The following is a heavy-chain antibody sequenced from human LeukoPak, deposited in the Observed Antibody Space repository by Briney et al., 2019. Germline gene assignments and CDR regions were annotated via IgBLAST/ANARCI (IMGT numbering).Heavy chain of an antibody. CDR3: AKAEGYDVLTGLDY. CDR2: IGASGGST. J-gene: IGHJ4*02. D-gene: IGHD3-9*01. V-gene: IGHV3-23*01. CDR1: GFTFSSYA. Sequence: GGSLRLSCATSGFTFSSYAMSWVRQAPGKGLEWVSGIGASGGSTYYADSVKGRFTISRDNSKNTLYLQMNSLRTEDTAVYYCAKAEGYDVLTGLDYWGQGTLVTVSS.